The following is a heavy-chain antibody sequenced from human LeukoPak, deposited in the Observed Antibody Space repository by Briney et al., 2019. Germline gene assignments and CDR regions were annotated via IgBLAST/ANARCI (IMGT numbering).Heavy chain of an antibody. CDR2: IYHSGTT. V-gene: IGHV4-4*02. Sequence: SGTLSLTCAVSGGSISSSHWWSWVRQPPGKGLEWIGEIYHSGTTNYNPSLKSRVTISVDKSNNHFSLKLSSVTAADTAVYYCARGRRRDGYKTLDYWGQGTLVTVSS. CDR3: ARGRRRDGYKTLDY. CDR1: GGSISSSHW. D-gene: IGHD5-24*01. J-gene: IGHJ4*02.